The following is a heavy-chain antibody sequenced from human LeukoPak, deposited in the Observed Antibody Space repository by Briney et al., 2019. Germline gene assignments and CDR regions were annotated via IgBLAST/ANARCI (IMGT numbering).Heavy chain of an antibody. V-gene: IGHV1-69*05. J-gene: IGHJ6*03. CDR3: AKSIAARPGYYYYMDV. CDR1: RGTFSSYA. D-gene: IGHD6-6*01. CDR2: IIPIFGTA. Sequence: SVKVSCKASRGTFSSYAISWVRQAPGQGLEWMGGIIPIFGTANYAQKFQGRVTITTDESTSTAYMELSSLRSEDTAVYYCAKSIAARPGYYYYMDVWGKGTTVTVSS.